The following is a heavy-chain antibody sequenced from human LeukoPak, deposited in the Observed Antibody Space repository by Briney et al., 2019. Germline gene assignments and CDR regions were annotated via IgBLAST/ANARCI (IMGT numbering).Heavy chain of an antibody. CDR2: VFHTGST. J-gene: IGHJ4*02. Sequence: SETLSLTCTVSGPSMIGYYWSWIRQPPGKGLDWIGYVFHTGSTNYNPSLKSRVNISIDTSKNQFSLSLRSVTAADTAVYFCARHSGKEASGASQFKFWGQGTLVTVSA. V-gene: IGHV4-59*08. D-gene: IGHD4/OR15-4a*01. CDR1: GPSMIGYY. CDR3: ARHSGKEASGASQFKF.